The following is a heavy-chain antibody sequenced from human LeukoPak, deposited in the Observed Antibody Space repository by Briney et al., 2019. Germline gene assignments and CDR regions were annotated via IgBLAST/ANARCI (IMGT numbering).Heavy chain of an antibody. V-gene: IGHV4-39*07. J-gene: IGHJ5*02. D-gene: IGHD3-16*01. Sequence: SETLSLTCAVSGASISGSGYYLGWIRQPPGKGLEWIGNIYYTGSTNYNPSLKSRVTISVDTSKNQFSLKLSSVTAADTAVYYCVRRGNWFDTWGQGTLVTVSS. CDR1: GASISGSGYY. CDR3: VRRGNWFDT. CDR2: IYYTGST.